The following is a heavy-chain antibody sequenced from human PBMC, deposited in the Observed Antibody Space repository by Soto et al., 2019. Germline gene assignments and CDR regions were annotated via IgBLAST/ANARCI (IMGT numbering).Heavy chain of an antibody. CDR1: GFTFSSYA. V-gene: IGHV3-23*01. J-gene: IGHJ4*02. CDR2: ISGSGGST. CDR3: AKAPLPIAAAGSLYY. D-gene: IGHD6-13*01. Sequence: PGGSLRLSXAASGFTFSSYAMSWVRQAPGKGLEWVSAISGSGGSTYYADSVKGRFTISRDNSKNTLYLQMNSLRAEDTAVYYCAKAPLPIAAAGSLYYWGQGTQVTVSS.